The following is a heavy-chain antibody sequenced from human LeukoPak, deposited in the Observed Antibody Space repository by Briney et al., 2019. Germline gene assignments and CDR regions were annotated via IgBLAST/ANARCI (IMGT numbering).Heavy chain of an antibody. V-gene: IGHV3-23*01. J-gene: IGHJ6*02. Sequence: PGGSLRLSCAASGFTFSSYAMSWVRQAPGKGLEWVSAISGSGGSTYYADSVKGRFTISRDNSKNTLHLQMNSLRAEDTAVYYCAKGRQLADYYYYGMDVWGQGTTVTVSS. CDR1: GFTFSSYA. CDR2: ISGSGGST. CDR3: AKGRQLADYYYYGMDV. D-gene: IGHD6-6*01.